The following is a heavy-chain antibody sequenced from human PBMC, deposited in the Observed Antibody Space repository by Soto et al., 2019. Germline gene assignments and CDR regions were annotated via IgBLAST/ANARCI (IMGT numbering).Heavy chain of an antibody. CDR1: GGSISSSSYY. V-gene: IGHV4-39*01. Sequence: PSETLSLTCTVSGGSISSSSYYWGWIRQPPGKGLEWIGSIYYSGSTYYNPSLKSRVTISVDTSKNQFSLKLSSVTAADTAVYYCARRIAVAHRRNDYWGQGTLVTVSS. D-gene: IGHD6-19*01. J-gene: IGHJ4*02. CDR2: IYYSGST. CDR3: ARRIAVAHRRNDY.